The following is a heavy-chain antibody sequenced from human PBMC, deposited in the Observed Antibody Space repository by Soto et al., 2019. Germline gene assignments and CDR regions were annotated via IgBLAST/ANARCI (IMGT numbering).Heavy chain of an antibody. CDR2: IIPIFGTA. J-gene: IGHJ4*02. D-gene: IGHD3-3*01. CDR3: AREGVYYDFWSGYSSPDY. Sequence: SVKFSCKASGGTFSSYAISWVRQATGQGLEWMGGIIPIFGTANYAQKFQGRVTITADESTSTAYMELSSLRSEDTAVYYCAREGVYYDFWSGYSSPDYWGQGTLVTVSS. V-gene: IGHV1-69*13. CDR1: GGTFSSYA.